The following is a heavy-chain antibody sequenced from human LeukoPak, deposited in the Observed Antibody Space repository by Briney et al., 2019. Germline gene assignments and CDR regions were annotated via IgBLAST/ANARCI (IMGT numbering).Heavy chain of an antibody. CDR2: FYTSGST. J-gene: IGHJ4*02. CDR1: GDSISSYY. CDR3: ATWTSNNRW. V-gene: IGHV4-4*07. D-gene: IGHD3/OR15-3a*01. Sequence: SETLSLTCTVSGDSISSYYWSWIRQPAGKGLEWIGRFYTSGSTNYNPSLKSRLTMSVDSSKNQFSLNLSSVTAEDTAVYYCATWTSNNRWWGQGTLVTVSS.